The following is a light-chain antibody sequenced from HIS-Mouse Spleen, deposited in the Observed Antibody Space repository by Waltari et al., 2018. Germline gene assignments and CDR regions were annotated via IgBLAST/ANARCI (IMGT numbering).Light chain of an antibody. CDR2: GAS. CDR1: QRVSSN. CDR3: QQYNNWPPYT. V-gene: IGKV3-15*01. J-gene: IGKJ2*01. Sequence: EIVMTQSPATLSVSPGERATPSCRASQRVSSNLAWYKQKPGQAPRLLIYGASTRATGIPTRFSGSGSGTEFTLTISSLQSEDFAVYYCQQYNNWPPYTFGQGTKVEIK.